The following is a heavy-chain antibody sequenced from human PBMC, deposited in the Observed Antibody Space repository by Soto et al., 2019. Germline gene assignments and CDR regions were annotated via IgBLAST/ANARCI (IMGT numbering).Heavy chain of an antibody. CDR2: IYYTGST. J-gene: IGHJ5*02. CDR3: ARGRNWFDP. CDR1: GGSISSSSYY. Sequence: SETLSLTCTVSGGSISSSSYYWGWIRQPPGKGLEWIGSIYYTGSTYYNPSLKSRVTISVDTSKNQFSLKLSSVTAADTAVYYCARGRNWFDPWGQGTLVTVSS. V-gene: IGHV4-39*01.